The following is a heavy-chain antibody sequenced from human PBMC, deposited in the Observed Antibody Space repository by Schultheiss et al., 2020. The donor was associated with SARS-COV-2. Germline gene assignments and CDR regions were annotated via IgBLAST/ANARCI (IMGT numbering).Heavy chain of an antibody. D-gene: IGHD2-21*01. V-gene: IGHV4-31*03. CDR1: GGSISSGGYY. CDR3: ARIAGIWRPFNY. J-gene: IGHJ4*02. CDR2: IYYSGST. Sequence: SETLSLTCTVSGGSISSGGYYWTWIRQHPGKGLEWIGYIYYSGSTYYNPSLKSRVTISVDKSKNQFTLKLSSVTAADTAVYYCARIAGIWRPFNYWGQGTLVTVSS.